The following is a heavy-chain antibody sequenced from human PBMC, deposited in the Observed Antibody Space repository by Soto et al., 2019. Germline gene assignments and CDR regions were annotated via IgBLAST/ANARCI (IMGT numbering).Heavy chain of an antibody. CDR3: ARGYAWYYDILTGYYDGMDV. J-gene: IGHJ6*02. CDR1: GYTFTSYG. V-gene: IGHV1-18*04. D-gene: IGHD3-9*01. CDR2: ISAYNGNT. Sequence: QVQLVQSGAEVKKPGASVKVSCKASGYTFTSYGISWVRQAPGQGLEWMGWISAYNGNTNYAQKLQGRVTMTTDTSTSTAYVELRSLRSDDTAVYYCARGYAWYYDILTGYYDGMDVWGQGTTVTVSS.